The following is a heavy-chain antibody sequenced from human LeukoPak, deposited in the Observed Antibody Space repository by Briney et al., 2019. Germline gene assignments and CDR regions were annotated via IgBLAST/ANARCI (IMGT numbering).Heavy chain of an antibody. CDR2: IYPGDSDT. D-gene: IGHD3-10*01. V-gene: IGHV5-51*01. J-gene: IGHJ5*02. CDR1: GYSFTSYW. Sequence: GESLKISCKGSGYSFTSYWIGWVRQMPGKGLEWMGIIYPGDSDTRYSPSFQGQVTISADKSISTAYLQRSSLKASDTAMYYCARQRKTYYYGSGSYTSNWFDPWGQGTLVTVSS. CDR3: ARQRKTYYYGSGSYTSNWFDP.